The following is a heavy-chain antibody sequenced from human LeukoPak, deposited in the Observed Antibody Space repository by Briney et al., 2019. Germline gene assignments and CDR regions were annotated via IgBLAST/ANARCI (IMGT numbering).Heavy chain of an antibody. J-gene: IGHJ4*02. CDR1: GYTFTGYY. Sequence: GASVKVSCKASGYTFTGYYMHWVRQAPGQGLDWMGIINPSDGSTGYAQKFQGRVTMTRDMSTSTVYMELSSLRSEDTAMYYCARGGQQLDGLGFDYWGRGTLVTVSS. D-gene: IGHD6-13*01. V-gene: IGHV1-46*01. CDR3: ARGGQQLDGLGFDY. CDR2: INPSDGST.